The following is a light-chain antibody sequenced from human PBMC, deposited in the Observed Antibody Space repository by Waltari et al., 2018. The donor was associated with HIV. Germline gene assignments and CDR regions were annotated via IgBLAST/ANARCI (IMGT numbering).Light chain of an antibody. CDR1: SSDVGGYNY. CDR2: EVS. J-gene: IGLJ1*01. V-gene: IGLV2-8*01. CDR3: SSYAGSNNFV. Sequence: QSALTQPLSASGSPGQSVTISCTGTSSDVGGYNYVSWYQQHPGKAPKLMIYEVSMGTSGVPDRFSCPKSCNSDSLTVSGLQPGDEADYYCSSYAGSNNFVFGTGTKVTVL.